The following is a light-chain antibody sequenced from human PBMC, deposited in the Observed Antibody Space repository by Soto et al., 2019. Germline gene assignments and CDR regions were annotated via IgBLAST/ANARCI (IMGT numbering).Light chain of an antibody. CDR3: QQYGSSPPVT. J-gene: IGKJ3*01. V-gene: IGKV3-20*01. Sequence: EIVLTQSPGTLSLSPGERATLSCRASQSVSSSYLAWYQQKPGQAPRLLFYGASSRATGIPDRFSGSGSGTDFTLTISRLEPEDVAVYYCQQYGSSPPVTFGPGTKVDIK. CDR2: GAS. CDR1: QSVSSSY.